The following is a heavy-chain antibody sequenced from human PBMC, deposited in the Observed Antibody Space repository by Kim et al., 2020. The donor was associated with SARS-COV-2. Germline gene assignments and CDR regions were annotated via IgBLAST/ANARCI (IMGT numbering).Heavy chain of an antibody. CDR2: ISGSGGST. J-gene: IGHJ4*02. Sequence: LSLTCAASGFTFSSYAMSWVRQAPGKGLEWVSAISGSGGSTYYADSVKGRFTISRDNSKNTLYLQMNSLRAEDTAVYYCAKDSVRGVMTGLCDHWGQGTLVAASS. V-gene: IGHV3-23*01. CDR1: GFTFSSYA. D-gene: IGHD3-10*01. CDR3: AKDSVRGVMTGLCDH.